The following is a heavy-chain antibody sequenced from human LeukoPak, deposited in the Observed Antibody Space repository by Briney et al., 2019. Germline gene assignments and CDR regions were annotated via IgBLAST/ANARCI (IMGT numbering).Heavy chain of an antibody. CDR3: ARGFPITMVRGVIAHYFDY. CDR2: IYHSGST. Sequence: PSETLSLTCAVSGGSVSSGGYSWSWIRQPPGKGLEWIGYIYHSGSTYYNPSLKSRVTISVDRSKNQFSLKLSSVTAADTAVYYCARGFPITMVRGVIAHYFDYWGQGTLVTVSS. CDR1: GGSVSSGGYS. J-gene: IGHJ4*02. V-gene: IGHV4-30-2*01. D-gene: IGHD3-10*01.